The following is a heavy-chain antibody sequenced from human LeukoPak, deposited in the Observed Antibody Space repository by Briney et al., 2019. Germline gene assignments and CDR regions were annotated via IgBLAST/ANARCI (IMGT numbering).Heavy chain of an antibody. D-gene: IGHD3-22*01. CDR1: GGSISSYY. CDR3: ARRSGIYDSSGGLDY. Sequence: PSGTLSLTCTVSGGSISSYYWSWIRQPPGKGLEWIGYIYYSGSTNYNPSLKSRVTISVDTSKNQFSLKLSSVTAADTAVYYCARRSGIYDSSGGLDYWGQGTLVTVSS. V-gene: IGHV4-59*08. CDR2: IYYSGST. J-gene: IGHJ4*02.